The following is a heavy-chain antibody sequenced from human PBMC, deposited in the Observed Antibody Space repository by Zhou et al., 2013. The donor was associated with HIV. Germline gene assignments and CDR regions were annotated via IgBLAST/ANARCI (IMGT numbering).Heavy chain of an antibody. CDR2: IIPMSTTT. J-gene: IGHJ5*02. CDR3: AREYSSSSYKYLHP. CDR1: GYTFISYG. D-gene: IGHD6-6*01. Sequence: QVQLVQSGAEMKKPGASVKVSCKASGYTFISYGISWVRQAPGQGLEWMGGIIPMSTTTTYSQRFQGRVTITSDKSASTAYMELRHLKSEDTAVYYCAREYSSSSYKYLHPWGQGTPVTVSS. V-gene: IGHV1-69*06.